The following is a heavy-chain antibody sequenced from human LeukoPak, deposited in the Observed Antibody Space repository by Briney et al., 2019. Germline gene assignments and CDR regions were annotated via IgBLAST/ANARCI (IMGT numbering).Heavy chain of an antibody. J-gene: IGHJ4*02. V-gene: IGHV3-23*01. D-gene: IGHD5-12*01. Sequence: GGSLRLSCAASGFAFSIYGMSWVRQAPGKGLEWVSAISGRVGTTYYADSVKGRFTISRDNSKNTVFLQMNSLRVEDTAVYYCTKEGIIVAPDYWGQGTLVTVSS. CDR3: TKEGIIVAPDY. CDR1: GFAFSIYG. CDR2: ISGRVGTT.